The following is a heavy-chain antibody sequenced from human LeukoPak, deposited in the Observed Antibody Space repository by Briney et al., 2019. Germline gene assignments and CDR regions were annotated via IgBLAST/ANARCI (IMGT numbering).Heavy chain of an antibody. D-gene: IGHD3-16*02. V-gene: IGHV3-30-3*01. CDR2: ISYDGSNK. Sequence: PGRSLRLSCAASGFTFSSYAMHWVRQAPGKGLEWVAVISYDGSNKYYADSVKGRFTISRDNSKNTLYLQMNSLRAEDTAVYYCARDRPGVWGGYRLFQHWGQGTLVTVSS. J-gene: IGHJ1*01. CDR1: GFTFSSYA. CDR3: ARDRPGVWGGYRLFQH.